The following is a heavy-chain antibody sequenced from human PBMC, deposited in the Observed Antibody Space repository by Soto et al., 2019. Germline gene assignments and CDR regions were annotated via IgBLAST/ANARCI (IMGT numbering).Heavy chain of an antibody. CDR3: TIGSWSGEVFDI. D-gene: IGHD2-21*01. CDR2: IIPMLGIR. CDR1: GGTFSTYS. V-gene: IGHV1-69*02. Sequence: QVQLVQSGAEVKKPGASVKVSCKDSGGTFSTYSMFWVRQAPGQGLEWMGRIIPMLGIRNYAQRFQDRVTLTADKSTATAHLELSSLRSEDTALYYCTIGSWSGEVFDIWGQKTMVNVSS. J-gene: IGHJ3*02.